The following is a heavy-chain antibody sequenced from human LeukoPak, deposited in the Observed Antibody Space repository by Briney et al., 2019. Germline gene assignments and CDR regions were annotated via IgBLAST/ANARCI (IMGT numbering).Heavy chain of an antibody. Sequence: GASVKVSCKASGGTFSSYAISWVRQAPGQGLEWMGGIIPIFGTANYAQKFQGRVTITADESTSTAYMELSSLRSEDTAVYYCARAPNPYSSGWYVNYWGQGTLVTVSS. J-gene: IGHJ4*02. D-gene: IGHD6-19*01. V-gene: IGHV1-69*13. CDR1: GGTFSSYA. CDR3: ARAPNPYSSGWYVNY. CDR2: IIPIFGTA.